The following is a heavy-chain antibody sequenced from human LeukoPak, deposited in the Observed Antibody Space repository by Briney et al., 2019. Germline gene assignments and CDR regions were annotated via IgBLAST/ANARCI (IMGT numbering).Heavy chain of an antibody. Sequence: SETLSLTCAVYGGSFSGYYWSWIRQPPGKGLEWTGEINHSGSTNYNPSLKSRVTISVDTSKNQFSLKLSSVTAADTAVYYCARTGSTVALRYWGQGTLVTVSS. CDR3: ARTGSTVALRY. CDR1: GGSFSGYY. V-gene: IGHV4-34*01. J-gene: IGHJ4*02. CDR2: INHSGST. D-gene: IGHD4-23*01.